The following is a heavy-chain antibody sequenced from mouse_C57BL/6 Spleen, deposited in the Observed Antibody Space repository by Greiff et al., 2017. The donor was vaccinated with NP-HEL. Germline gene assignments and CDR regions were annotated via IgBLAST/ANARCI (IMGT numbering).Heavy chain of an antibody. CDR1: GYTFTSYW. Sequence: QVQLQQSGAELVRPGSSVKMSCKASGYTFTSYWMHWVKQRPIKGLEWIGNIYPSDSETHYNQKFKDKATLTVDKSSSTAYMQLSSLTSEDSAVYYCARGGKHGGYYGWYFDVWGTGTTVTVSS. J-gene: IGHJ1*03. D-gene: IGHD1-1*01. V-gene: IGHV1-52*01. CDR3: ARGGKHGGYYGWYFDV. CDR2: IYPSDSET.